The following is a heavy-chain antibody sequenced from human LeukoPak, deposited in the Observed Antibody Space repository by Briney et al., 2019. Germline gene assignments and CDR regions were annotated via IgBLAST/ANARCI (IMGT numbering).Heavy chain of an antibody. Sequence: SETLSLTCTVSGYSISSGYFWGWIRPPPGKGLEWIGSMYHSGNSYYKPSLKSRVTISLDTSKNQFSLKLISVTAADTAVYYCARSDYSKTYYMDVWGKGTTVTVSS. V-gene: IGHV4-38-2*02. D-gene: IGHD4-11*01. J-gene: IGHJ6*03. CDR3: ARSDYSKTYYMDV. CDR1: GYSISSGYF. CDR2: MYHSGNS.